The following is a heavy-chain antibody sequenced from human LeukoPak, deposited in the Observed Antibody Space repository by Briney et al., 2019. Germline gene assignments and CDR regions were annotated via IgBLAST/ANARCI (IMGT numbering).Heavy chain of an antibody. Sequence: GGSLRLSCAASGFTFSSYWMSWGRQAPGKGLEWVANIKQDGSEKYYVDSVKGRFTISRDNAKNPLYLQMNSLRAEDTAVYYCATYNYYDSSGQIDYWGQGTLVTVSS. CDR1: GFTFSSYW. CDR3: ATYNYYDSSGQIDY. D-gene: IGHD3-22*01. J-gene: IGHJ4*02. V-gene: IGHV3-7*01. CDR2: IKQDGSEK.